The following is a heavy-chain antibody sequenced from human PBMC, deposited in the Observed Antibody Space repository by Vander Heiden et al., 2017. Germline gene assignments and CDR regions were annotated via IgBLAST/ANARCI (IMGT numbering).Heavy chain of an antibody. CDR2: IYPGDSDT. CDR3: ARPAIDYDFWSGVLDY. J-gene: IGHJ4*02. Sequence: EVQLVQSGAEVKKPGESLKISCKGSGYSFTSYWIGWVRQLPGKGLEWMGIIYPGDSDTRYSPSFQGQVTISADKSISTAYLQWSSLKASDTAMYYCARPAIDYDFWSGVLDYWGQGTLVTVSS. V-gene: IGHV5-51*01. D-gene: IGHD3-3*01. CDR1: GYSFTSYW.